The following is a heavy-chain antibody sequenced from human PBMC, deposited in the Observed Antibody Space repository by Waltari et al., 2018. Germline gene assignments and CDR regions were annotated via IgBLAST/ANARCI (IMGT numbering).Heavy chain of an antibody. V-gene: IGHV3-53*01. Sequence: EVQLVESGGGLIQPGGSLRLSCAASEFTVSSNYMSWVRQAPGKGLVWVSVIYSGCSTNYADSVKGRFSISRDNANNTLYLQMNSLRAEDTAVYYCARGGSSGWHNFDYWGQGTLVTVSS. CDR3: ARGGSSGWHNFDY. J-gene: IGHJ4*02. CDR2: IYSGCST. CDR1: EFTVSSNY. D-gene: IGHD6-19*01.